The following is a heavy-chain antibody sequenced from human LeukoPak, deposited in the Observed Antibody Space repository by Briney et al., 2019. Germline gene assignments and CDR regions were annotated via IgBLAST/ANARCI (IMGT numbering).Heavy chain of an antibody. CDR1: GFTFSSYG. J-gene: IGHJ4*02. Sequence: GRSLRLSCAASGFTFSSYGMHWVRQAPGKGLEWVAVIWYDGSNKYYADSVKGRFTISRDNSKNTLYLQMNSLRAEDTAVYYCARDHLDPLGDFWGGYLDYWGQGTLVTVSS. CDR2: IWYDGSNK. V-gene: IGHV3-33*01. D-gene: IGHD3-3*01. CDR3: ARDHLDPLGDFWGGYLDY.